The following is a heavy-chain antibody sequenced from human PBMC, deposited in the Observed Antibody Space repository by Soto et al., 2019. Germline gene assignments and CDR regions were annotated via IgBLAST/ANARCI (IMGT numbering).Heavy chain of an antibody. J-gene: IGHJ6*02. CDR1: GFTFSSYA. CDR3: ARVHCSSTSCYIYYYYGMDV. V-gene: IGHV3-30-3*01. CDR2: ISYDGSNK. Sequence: QVQLVESGGGVVQPGRSLRLSCAASGFTFSSYATHWVRQAPGKGLEWVAVISYDGSNKYYADSVKGRFTISRDNSKNTLYLQMNSLRAEDTAVYYCARVHCSSTSCYIYYYYGMDVWGQGTTVTVSS. D-gene: IGHD2-2*02.